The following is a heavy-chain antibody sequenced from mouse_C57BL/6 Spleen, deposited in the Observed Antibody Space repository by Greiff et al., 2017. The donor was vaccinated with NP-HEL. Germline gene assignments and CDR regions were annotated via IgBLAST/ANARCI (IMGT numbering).Heavy chain of an antibody. V-gene: IGHV5-4*01. D-gene: IGHD2-2*01. J-gene: IGHJ4*01. CDR3: ARDRLQAMDY. CDR1: GFTFSSYA. CDR2: ISDGGSYT. Sequence: EVQRVESGGGLVKPGGSLKLSCAASGFTFSSYAMSWVRQTPEKRLEWVATISDGGSYTYYPDNVKGRSTISRDNAKNNLYLQMSHLKSEDTAMYYCARDRLQAMDYWGQGTSVTVSS.